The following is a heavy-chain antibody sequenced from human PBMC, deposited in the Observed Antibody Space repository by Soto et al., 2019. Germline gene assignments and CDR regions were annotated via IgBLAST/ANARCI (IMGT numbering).Heavy chain of an antibody. CDR3: ARQFVPSFWSGYYPGYFDY. V-gene: IGHV1-69*06. CDR1: GGTFSSYA. J-gene: IGHJ4*02. CDR2: IIPIFGTA. D-gene: IGHD3-3*01. Sequence: SVKVSCKASGGTFSSYAISWVRQAPVQGLEWMGWIIPIFGTANYAQKFQGRVTITAEKSTSTAYMELSSLRSEDTAVYYCARQFVPSFWSGYYPGYFDYWGQ.